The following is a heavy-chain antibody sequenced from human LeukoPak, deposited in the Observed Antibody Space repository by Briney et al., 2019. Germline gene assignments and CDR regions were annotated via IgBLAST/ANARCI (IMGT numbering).Heavy chain of an antibody. CDR2: ISGSGGST. CDR3: ARDGDNYYGSGSSSWFDP. J-gene: IGHJ5*02. D-gene: IGHD3-10*01. V-gene: IGHV3-23*01. CDR1: GFTFSSYA. Sequence: GGSLRLSCAASGFTFSSYAMSWVRQAPGKGLEWVSAISGSGGSTYYADSVKGRFTISRDNSKNTLYLQMNSLRAEDTALYYCARDGDNYYGSGSSSWFDPWGQGTLVTVSS.